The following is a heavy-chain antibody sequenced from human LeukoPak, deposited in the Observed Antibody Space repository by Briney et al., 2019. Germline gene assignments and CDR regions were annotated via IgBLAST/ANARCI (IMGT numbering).Heavy chain of an antibody. D-gene: IGHD4-17*01. CDR3: ARRGPIYGDLDY. CDR2: IYYSGST. V-gene: IGHV4-59*08. Sequence: SETLSLTCTVSGGSISSYYWSWIRQPPGKGLEWIGYIYYSGSTNYNPSLKSRVTISVDTSKNQFSLKLSSVTAADTAVYYCARRGPIYGDLDYWGQGTLVTVSS. J-gene: IGHJ4*02. CDR1: GGSISSYY.